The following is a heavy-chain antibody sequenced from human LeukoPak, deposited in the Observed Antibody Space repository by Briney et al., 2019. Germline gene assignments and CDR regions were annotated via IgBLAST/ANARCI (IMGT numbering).Heavy chain of an antibody. D-gene: IGHD2-2*01. V-gene: IGHV1-2*02. CDR2: INPDSGGT. Sequence: GASLKVSCKASGYTFKAYYMHSVRQAPGQGGEWMGWINPDSGGTNYAQKFQGRVTMTKVTSISTAYLELSRLRSDDTAVYYCARDQYCSGSSCYPYFQHWGQGTLVTVSS. CDR1: GYTFKAYY. J-gene: IGHJ4*02. CDR3: ARDQYCSGSSCYPYFQH.